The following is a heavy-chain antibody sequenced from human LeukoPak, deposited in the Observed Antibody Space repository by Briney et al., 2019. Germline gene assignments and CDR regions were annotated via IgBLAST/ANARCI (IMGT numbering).Heavy chain of an antibody. CDR3: ARDPHIAAAGTIFDY. V-gene: IGHV3-48*02. J-gene: IGHJ4*02. CDR2: ISSSSTTR. D-gene: IGHD6-13*01. Sequence: TGGSLRLSCVVSGFTFSSCSMNWVRQAPGKGLGWVSYISSSSTTRYYADSVKGRFTISRDNAKNSLYLQMNSLRDEDSAVYYCARDPHIAAAGTIFDYWGQGTLVTVSS. CDR1: GFTFSSCS.